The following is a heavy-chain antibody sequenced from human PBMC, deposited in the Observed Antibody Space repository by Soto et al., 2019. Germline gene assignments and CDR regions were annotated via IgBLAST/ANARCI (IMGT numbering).Heavy chain of an antibody. CDR3: ARLLINTAMVPPPYYYGMDV. J-gene: IGHJ6*02. Sequence: GASVKVSCKASGGTFSSYAISWVRQAPGQGLEWMGGIIPIFGTANYAQKFQGRVTITADESTSTAYMELSSLRSEDTAVYYCARLLINTAMVPPPYYYGMDVWGQGTTVTVSS. D-gene: IGHD5-18*01. V-gene: IGHV1-69*13. CDR2: IIPIFGTA. CDR1: GGTFSSYA.